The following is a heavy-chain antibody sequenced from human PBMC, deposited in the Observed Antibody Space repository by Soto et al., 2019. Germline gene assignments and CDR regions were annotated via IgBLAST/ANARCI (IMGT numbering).Heavy chain of an antibody. V-gene: IGHV4-59*08. CDR3: ARSMTTVVTLDY. Sequence: SETLSLTCTVSGGSISSYYWSWIRQPPGKGLEWIGCIYYSGSTNYNPSLKSRVTISLDTSKNQFSLKLSSVTAADTAVYYCARSMTTVVTLDYWGQGTLVTVSS. CDR1: GGSISSYY. CDR2: IYYSGST. D-gene: IGHD4-17*01. J-gene: IGHJ4*02.